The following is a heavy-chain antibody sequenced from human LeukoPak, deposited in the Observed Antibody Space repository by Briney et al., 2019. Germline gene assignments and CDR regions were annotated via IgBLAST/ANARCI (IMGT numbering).Heavy chain of an antibody. CDR2: ISAYNGNT. V-gene: IGHV1-18*01. CDR3: ASRGLDCSSTSCPLRY. Sequence: GASVKVSCKASGYTFTSYGISWVRQAPGQGLEWMGWISAYNGNTNYAQKLQGRVTMTTDTSTSTAYMELRSLRSDDTAVYYCASRGLDCSSTSCPLRYWGQGTLVTVSS. J-gene: IGHJ4*02. CDR1: GYTFTSYG. D-gene: IGHD2-2*01.